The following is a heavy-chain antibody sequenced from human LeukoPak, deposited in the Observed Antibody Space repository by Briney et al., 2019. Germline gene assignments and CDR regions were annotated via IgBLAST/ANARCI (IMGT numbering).Heavy chain of an antibody. CDR1: GFTVSSNY. CDR3: ANGSPGYDNYYYYYMDV. J-gene: IGHJ6*03. V-gene: IGHV3-53*01. D-gene: IGHD5-12*01. Sequence: GGSLRLSCAASGFTVSSNYMSWVRQAPGKGLEWVSVIYSGGATYYTDSVKGRFTISRDNSKNTLYLQMNSLRAEDTAVYYRANGSPGYDNYYYYYMDVWGKGTTVTISS. CDR2: IYSGGAT.